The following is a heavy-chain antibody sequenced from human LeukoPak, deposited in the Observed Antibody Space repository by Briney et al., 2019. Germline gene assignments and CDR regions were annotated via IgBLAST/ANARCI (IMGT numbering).Heavy chain of an antibody. J-gene: IGHJ4*02. V-gene: IGHV4-61*01. D-gene: IGHD1-1*01. CDR1: GGSISSGSYF. Sequence: SETLSLTCTVSGGSISSGSYFWSWIRQPPGKGLEWIGYIYYSGSTNYNPSLKSRVTISVDTSKNQFSLKLSSVTAADTAVYYCAIGSSNNWPYYFESWGQGTLVTVSS. CDR2: IYYSGST. CDR3: AIGSSNNWPYYFES.